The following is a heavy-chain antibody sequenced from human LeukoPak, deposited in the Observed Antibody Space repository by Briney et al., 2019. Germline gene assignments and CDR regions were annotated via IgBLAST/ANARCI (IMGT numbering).Heavy chain of an antibody. D-gene: IGHD2-15*01. Sequence: SETLSLTCAVYGGSFSGYYWSWIRQPPGKGLEWIGEINHSGSTNYNPSLKSQVTMSLDTSKNQVSLRLSSVTAADTAVYYCARHPFATPFDYWGRGTLLTVSS. CDR3: ARHPFATPFDY. J-gene: IGHJ4*02. CDR1: GGSFSGYY. CDR2: INHSGST. V-gene: IGHV4-34*01.